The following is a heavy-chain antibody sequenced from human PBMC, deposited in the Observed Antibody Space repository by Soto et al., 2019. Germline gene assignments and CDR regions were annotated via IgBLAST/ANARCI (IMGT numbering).Heavy chain of an antibody. V-gene: IGHV3-43*01. CDR3: AKVAYNWNSIPPEKDDAFDI. D-gene: IGHD1-7*01. CDR2: ISWDGGST. J-gene: IGHJ3*02. Sequence: GGSLRLCWAAAGCTCVDYSGHWVRQAPGKGLEWVSLISWDGGSTYYADSVKGRFTISRDNIKNSLYLQMNSLRTEDTALYYCAKVAYNWNSIPPEKDDAFDIWGQGTMVTVSS. CDR1: GCTCVDYS.